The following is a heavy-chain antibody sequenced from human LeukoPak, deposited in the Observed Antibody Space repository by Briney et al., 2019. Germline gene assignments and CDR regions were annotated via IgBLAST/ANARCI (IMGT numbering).Heavy chain of an antibody. CDR3: APGGPGYYFDY. Sequence: GGSLRLSCASSVFTFSSYTMIWVRQAPGKGLEWVSAISGSGGRTYYVDSVKGRLTISRDNSKNTLYLQMNSLRAEDKAVYYCAPGGPGYYFDYWGKGILVTVSS. CDR2: ISGSGGRT. J-gene: IGHJ4*02. D-gene: IGHD3-10*01. V-gene: IGHV3-23*01. CDR1: VFTFSSYT.